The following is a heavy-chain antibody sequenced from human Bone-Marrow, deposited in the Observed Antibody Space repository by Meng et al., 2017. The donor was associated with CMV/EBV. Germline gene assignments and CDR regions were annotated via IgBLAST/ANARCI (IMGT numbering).Heavy chain of an antibody. Sequence: ASVKVSCKASGYTFTSYGISWVRQDPGQGLEWMGWISAYNGNTNYAQKLQGRVTMTTDTSTNTAYMQLRSLRSDDTAVYYCARDRSSYCSSTSCYLEGSYWGQGTLVTVSS. J-gene: IGHJ4*02. CDR3: ARDRSSYCSSTSCYLEGSY. V-gene: IGHV1-18*01. CDR1: GYTFTSYG. D-gene: IGHD2-2*01. CDR2: ISAYNGNT.